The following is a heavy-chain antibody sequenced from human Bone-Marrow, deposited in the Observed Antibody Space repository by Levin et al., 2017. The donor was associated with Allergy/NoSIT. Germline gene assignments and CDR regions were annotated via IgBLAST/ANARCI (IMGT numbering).Heavy chain of an antibody. J-gene: IGHJ3*01. CDR3: ARSYDSSGYYEEVGAFDV. D-gene: IGHD3-22*01. V-gene: IGHV3-30*04. CDR2: ISYDGGKK. Sequence: LSLTCAASGFSFSFYAMDWVRQAPGKGLEWVALISYDGGKKYYADSVKGRFTISRDNSKNTLYMQMNNLRVDDTAIYYCARSYDSSGYYEEVGAFDVWGHGTMVTVSS. CDR1: GFSFSFYA.